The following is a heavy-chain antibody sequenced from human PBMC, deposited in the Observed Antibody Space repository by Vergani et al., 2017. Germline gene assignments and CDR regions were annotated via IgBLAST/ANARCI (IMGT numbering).Heavy chain of an antibody. J-gene: IGHJ6*02. V-gene: IGHV4-59*01. Sequence: QVQLQESGPGLVKPSETLSLTCTVSGGSISSYYWSWIRQPPGKGLEWIGYIYYSGSTNYNPSLKSRVTISVATSKNQFSQKLSSVTAADTAVYYCARLYCSSTSCYGMDVWGQGTTVTVSS. D-gene: IGHD2-2*01. CDR2: IYYSGST. CDR3: ARLYCSSTSCYGMDV. CDR1: GGSISSYY.